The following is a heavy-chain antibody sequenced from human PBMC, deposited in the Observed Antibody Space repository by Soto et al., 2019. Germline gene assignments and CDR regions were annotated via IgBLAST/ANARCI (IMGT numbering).Heavy chain of an antibody. CDR3: AAYADGPYRPPYDY. Sequence: GSLRLSCAASGFSFSSAWMSWVRQTPEKGLEWVGRIKSKSDGGTTDYAAPVKGRFTISRDNSRTTLYLQMTGLTFDDTAVYYCAAYADGPYRPPYDYWGQGTQVTVS. J-gene: IGHJ4*02. D-gene: IGHD3-16*02. V-gene: IGHV3-15*01. CDR2: IKSKSDGGTT. CDR1: GFSFSSAW.